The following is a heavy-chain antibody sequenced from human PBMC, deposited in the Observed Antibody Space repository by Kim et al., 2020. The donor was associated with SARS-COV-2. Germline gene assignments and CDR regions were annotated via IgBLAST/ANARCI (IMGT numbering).Heavy chain of an antibody. Sequence: GGSLRLSCAASGFTFSDYYMSWIRQAPGMGLEWVSYISSSGSTIYYADSVKGRFTISRDNAKNSLYLQMNSLRAEDTAVYYCVRFGGVIITYYFDYWGQGTLVTVSS. CDR2: ISSSGSTI. J-gene: IGHJ4*02. V-gene: IGHV3-11*01. CDR1: GFTFSDYY. D-gene: IGHD3-10*01. CDR3: VRFGGVIITYYFDY.